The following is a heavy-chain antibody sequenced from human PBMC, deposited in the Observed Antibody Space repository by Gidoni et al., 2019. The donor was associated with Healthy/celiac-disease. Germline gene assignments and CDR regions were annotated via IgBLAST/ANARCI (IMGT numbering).Heavy chain of an antibody. D-gene: IGHD3-3*01. CDR2: MNPHSGNT. V-gene: IGHV1-8*01. J-gene: IGHJ6*02. CDR1: GYTFTSSD. CDR3: ARDLYYDFWSGYYTGILGPSGYYYYYGMDV. Sequence: QVQLVQSGAEVKKPGASVKVSCKASGYTFTSSDINWVRQATGQGLEWMGWMNPHSGNTGYAQKFQGRVTMTRNTSISTAYMELSSLRSEDTAVYYCARDLYYDFWSGYYTGILGPSGYYYYYGMDVWGQGTTVTVSS.